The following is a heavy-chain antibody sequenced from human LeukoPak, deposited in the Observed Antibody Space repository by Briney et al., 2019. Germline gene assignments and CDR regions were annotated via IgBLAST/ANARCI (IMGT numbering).Heavy chain of an antibody. D-gene: IGHD3-3*01. V-gene: IGHV3-20*04. CDR3: ARVALGDKYYDFWSGYYELDY. CDR1: GFTFDDYG. J-gene: IGHJ4*02. CDR2: INWNGGST. Sequence: GGSLRLSCAASGFTFDDYGMSWVRQAPGKGLEWVSGINWNGGSTGYADSVKGRFTISRDNAKNSLYLQMNSLRAEDTAVYYCARVALGDKYYDFWSGYYELDYWGQGTLVTVSS.